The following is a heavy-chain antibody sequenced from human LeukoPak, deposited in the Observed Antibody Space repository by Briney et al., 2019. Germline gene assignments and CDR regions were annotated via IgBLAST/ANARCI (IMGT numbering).Heavy chain of an antibody. CDR3: ARDAAAMVRGWDDWFDP. Sequence: SETLSLTCTVSGDSISNFYWSWIRQPPGKGLEWIGYIYYSGSTNYNPSLKSRVTISVDTSKNQFSLKLSSVTAADTAVYYCARDAAAMVRGWDDWFDPWGQGTLVTVSS. CDR1: GDSISNFY. CDR2: IYYSGST. V-gene: IGHV4-59*01. D-gene: IGHD3-10*01. J-gene: IGHJ5*02.